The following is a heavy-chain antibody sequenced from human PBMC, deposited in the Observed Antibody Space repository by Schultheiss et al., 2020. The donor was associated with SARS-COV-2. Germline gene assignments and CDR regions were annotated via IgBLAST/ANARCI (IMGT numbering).Heavy chain of an antibody. Sequence: GESLKISCTASGFTVSSNYMSWVRQAPGKGLEWVSYISSGGSTYNADSVEGRFTISRDTSSNTLYLQMSSLRGDDTAVYYCAKDLSGWYSSSSLYGMDVWGQGTTVTVSS. J-gene: IGHJ6*02. CDR3: AKDLSGWYSSSSLYGMDV. CDR2: ISSGGST. V-gene: IGHV3-66*02. D-gene: IGHD6-6*01. CDR1: GFTVSSNY.